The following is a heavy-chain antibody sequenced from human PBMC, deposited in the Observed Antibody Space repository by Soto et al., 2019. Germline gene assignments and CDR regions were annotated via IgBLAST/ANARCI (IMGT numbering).Heavy chain of an antibody. CDR2: IYYSGST. D-gene: IGHD2-2*01. CDR3: ATASDIVVVPAAKI. CDR1: GGSISSSSYY. J-gene: IGHJ4*02. V-gene: IGHV4-39*01. Sequence: SETLSLTCTVSGGSISSSSYYWGWIRQPPGKGLEWIGSIYYSGSTYYNPSLKSRVTISVDTSKNQFSLKLSSVTAADTAVYYCATASDIVVVPAAKIWGQGTLVTVSS.